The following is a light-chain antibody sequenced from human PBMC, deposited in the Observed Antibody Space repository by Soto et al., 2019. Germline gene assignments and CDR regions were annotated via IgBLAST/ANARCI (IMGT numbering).Light chain of an antibody. Sequence: QAVVTQAPSASGTPGQRVTISCSRGSSNMGSITVNWYQVLPGTAPNLLIYSNDQRPSGVPDRFSGSKSGTSASLAISGLQSEDEADYFCATWDVSLSGWVFGGGTKLTVL. J-gene: IGLJ3*02. CDR2: SND. V-gene: IGLV1-44*01. CDR3: ATWDVSLSGWV. CDR1: SSNMGSIT.